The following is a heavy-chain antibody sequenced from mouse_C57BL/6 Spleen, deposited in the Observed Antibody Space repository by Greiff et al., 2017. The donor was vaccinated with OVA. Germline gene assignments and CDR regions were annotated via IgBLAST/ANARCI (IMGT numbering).Heavy chain of an antibody. CDR3: ARIITTVVATDYYAMDY. CDR2: ISSGSSTI. J-gene: IGHJ4*01. CDR1: GFTFSDYG. D-gene: IGHD1-1*01. Sequence: EVMLVESGGGLVKPGGSLKLSCAASGFTFSDYGMHWVRQAPEKGLEWVAYISSGSSTIYYADTVKGRFTISRDNAKNTLFLQMTSLRSEDTAMYYCARIITTVVATDYYAMDYWGQGTSVTVSS. V-gene: IGHV5-17*01.